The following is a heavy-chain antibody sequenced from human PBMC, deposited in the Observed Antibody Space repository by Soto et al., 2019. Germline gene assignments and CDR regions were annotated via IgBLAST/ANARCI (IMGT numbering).Heavy chain of an antibody. J-gene: IGHJ4*02. D-gene: IGHD6-19*01. CDR1: GFSLSTRAMC. CDR3: EQAVAGKGIDY. V-gene: IGHV2-70*01. CDR2: IDWDDDK. Sequence: SGPTLVNPTQTLTLTCTFSGFSLSTRAMCVSWIRQPPGKALEWLALIDWDDDKYYSTSLKTRLTISKDTSRNQVVLTMTNMAPVDTATYYCEQAVAGKGIDYWGQGTLVTVSS.